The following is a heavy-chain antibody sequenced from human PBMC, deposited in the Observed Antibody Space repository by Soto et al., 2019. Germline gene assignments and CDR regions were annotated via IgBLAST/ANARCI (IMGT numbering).Heavy chain of an antibody. D-gene: IGHD2-2*01. Sequence: PSETLSLTCAVYGGSFSGYYWSWIRQPPGKGLEWIGEINYSGSTNYNPSLKSRVTISVDTSKNQFSLKLSSVTAADTAVYYCARGRNFNFLGYCSSTSCYRLNWFDPWGQGTLVTVSS. J-gene: IGHJ5*02. CDR2: INYSGST. V-gene: IGHV4-34*01. CDR3: ARGRNFNFLGYCSSTSCYRLNWFDP. CDR1: GGSFSGYY.